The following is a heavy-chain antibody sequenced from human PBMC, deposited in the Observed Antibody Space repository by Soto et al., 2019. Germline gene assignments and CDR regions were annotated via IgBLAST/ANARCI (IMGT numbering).Heavy chain of an antibody. J-gene: IGHJ6*02. CDR3: ARDRVGDYGDYLYYGMDV. CDR1: GGTFSSYA. Sequence: SVKVSCKASGGTFSSYAISWVRQAPGQGLEWMGGIIPIFGTANYAQKFQGRVTITADESTSTAYMELSSLRSEDTAVYYCARDRVGDYGDYLYYGMDVWGQGTTVTVSS. D-gene: IGHD4-17*01. CDR2: IIPIFGTA. V-gene: IGHV1-69*13.